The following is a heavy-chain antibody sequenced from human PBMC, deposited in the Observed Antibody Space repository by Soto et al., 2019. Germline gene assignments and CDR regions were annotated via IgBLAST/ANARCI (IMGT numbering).Heavy chain of an antibody. J-gene: IGHJ4*02. V-gene: IGHV3-23*01. Sequence: QSGGSLRLSCAASGFTFSRDGMSWVRQAPGKGLEWVSLITDNGGSTYYADSVKGRFTISRDNTKNMLFLQMNSLRAEDTAVYYCAKERATTTAFDYWGQGALVTVSS. CDR1: GFTFSRDG. D-gene: IGHD4-17*01. CDR2: ITDNGGST. CDR3: AKERATTTAFDY.